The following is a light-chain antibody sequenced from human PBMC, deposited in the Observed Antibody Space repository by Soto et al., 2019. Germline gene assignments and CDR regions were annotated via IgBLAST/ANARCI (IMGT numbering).Light chain of an antibody. CDR1: QSVSSY. V-gene: IGKV3-11*01. Sequence: EIVLTQSPATLSLSPGERATLSCRASQSVSSYLAWYQQKPGQAPRLLIYEASNRATGIPARFSGSGSGTDFTLTISSIEPEDSAVYYCQQRSNWITFGQGTRLEI. CDR2: EAS. CDR3: QQRSNWIT. J-gene: IGKJ5*01.